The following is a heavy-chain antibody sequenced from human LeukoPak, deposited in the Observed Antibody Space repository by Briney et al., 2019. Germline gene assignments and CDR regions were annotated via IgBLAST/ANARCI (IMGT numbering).Heavy chain of an antibody. CDR2: ISSSSSYI. J-gene: IGHJ4*02. CDR3: ARDRRSITMVRGVPYYFDY. Sequence: PGGSLRLSCAASGFTFSSYSMNWVRQAPGKGLEWVSSISSSSSYIYYADSVKGRFTISRDNAKNSLYLQMNSLRAEDTAVYYCARDRRSITMVRGVPYYFDYWGQGTLVTVSS. D-gene: IGHD3-10*01. V-gene: IGHV3-21*01. CDR1: GFTFSSYS.